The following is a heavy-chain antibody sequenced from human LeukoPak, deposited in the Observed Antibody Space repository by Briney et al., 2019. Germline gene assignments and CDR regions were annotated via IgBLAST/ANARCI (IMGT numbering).Heavy chain of an antibody. CDR3: ARLRLSQHGMDYMDV. CDR1: GFTFRNYA. D-gene: IGHD6-25*01. J-gene: IGHJ6*03. V-gene: IGHV3-48*03. Sequence: PGGSLRLSCAASGFTFRNYAMNWVRQAPGKGLEWVSYISSSGSTIYYADSVKGRFTISRDNAKNSLYLQMNSLRAEDTAVYYCARLRLSQHGMDYMDVWGKGTTVTISS. CDR2: ISSSGSTI.